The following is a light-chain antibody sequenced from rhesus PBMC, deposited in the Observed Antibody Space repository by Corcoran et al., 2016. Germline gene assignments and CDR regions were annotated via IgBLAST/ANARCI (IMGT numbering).Light chain of an antibody. Sequence: DIQMSQSPSSLSASVGDRVTITCRASQGISSYLNWYQQKPGKAPKLLIYYANSLASGVPSRFSGSGSGTDFPLTISSLQPEDFATYYCQQGNSNPPTFGQGTKVEIK. CDR3: QQGNSNPPT. CDR1: QGISSY. J-gene: IGKJ1*01. V-gene: IGKV1-32*02. CDR2: YAN.